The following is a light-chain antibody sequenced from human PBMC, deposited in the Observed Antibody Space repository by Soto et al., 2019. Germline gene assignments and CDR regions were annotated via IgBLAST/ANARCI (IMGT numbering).Light chain of an antibody. Sequence: QSALTQPASVSGSPGQSITISCTGTSSDVWSYNLVSWYQQHPGKAPKLMIYEVSKRPSGVSNRFSGSKSGNTASLTISGLQAEDEADYYCCSYAGSSTPFGGGTKLTVL. CDR2: EVS. J-gene: IGLJ2*01. CDR3: CSYAGSSTP. V-gene: IGLV2-23*02. CDR1: SSDVWSYNL.